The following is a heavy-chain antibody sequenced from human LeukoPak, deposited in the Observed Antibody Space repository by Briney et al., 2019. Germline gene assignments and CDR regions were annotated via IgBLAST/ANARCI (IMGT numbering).Heavy chain of an antibody. Sequence: ASVKVSCKVSGYTLTELSMQWVRQAPGKGLEWMGGFDPEDGETIYAQKFQGRVTMTEDTSTDTAYMELSSLRSEDTAVYYCATCSYSSSWYLRWLAFDIWGQGTMVTVSS. CDR2: FDPEDGET. V-gene: IGHV1-24*01. CDR3: ATCSYSSSWYLRWLAFDI. D-gene: IGHD6-13*01. CDR1: GYTLTELS. J-gene: IGHJ3*02.